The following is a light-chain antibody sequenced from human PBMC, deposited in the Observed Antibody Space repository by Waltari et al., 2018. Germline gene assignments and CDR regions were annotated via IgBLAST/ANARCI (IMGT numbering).Light chain of an antibody. CDR3: QQRANWPPLT. CDR2: AAS. Sequence: EVVLTQSPATLSLSPGERATLSCRASQSVYNFLAWYQQKPGQAPRLLIYAASQRATGIPARFSGSGSGTDVTLTISSLEPEDVAVYYCQQRANWPPLTFGGGTKVEIK. CDR1: QSVYNF. J-gene: IGKJ4*01. V-gene: IGKV3-11*01.